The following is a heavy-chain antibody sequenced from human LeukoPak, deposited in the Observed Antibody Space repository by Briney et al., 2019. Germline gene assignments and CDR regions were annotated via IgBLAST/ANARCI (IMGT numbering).Heavy chain of an antibody. Sequence: GGSLRLSCTASGFTFDSYAMNWVRQAPGKGLEWVSYISSTSGTIYYADSMKGRFTISRDNAKNSLYLQMNGLRAEDTAVYYCARELVVPAAISSYDAFVIWGQGTMVTVSS. CDR2: ISSTSGTI. V-gene: IGHV3-48*04. CDR3: ARELVVPAAISSYDAFVI. CDR1: GFTFDSYA. J-gene: IGHJ3*02. D-gene: IGHD2-2*01.